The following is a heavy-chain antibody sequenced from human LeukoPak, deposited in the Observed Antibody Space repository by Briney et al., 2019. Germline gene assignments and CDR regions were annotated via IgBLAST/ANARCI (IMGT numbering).Heavy chain of an antibody. Sequence: GGSLRLSCAASGFTFSSYGMHWVRQAPGKGLEWVAVIWYDGSNKYYADSVKGRFTISGDNSKNTLYLQMNSLRAEDTAVYYCAREAYYYDSSGLVDYWGQGTLVTVSS. CDR2: IWYDGSNK. V-gene: IGHV3-33*01. CDR1: GFTFSSYG. CDR3: AREAYYYDSSGLVDY. J-gene: IGHJ4*02. D-gene: IGHD3-22*01.